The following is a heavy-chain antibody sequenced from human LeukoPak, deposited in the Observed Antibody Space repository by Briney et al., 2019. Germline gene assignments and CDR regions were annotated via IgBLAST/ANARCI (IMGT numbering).Heavy chain of an antibody. D-gene: IGHD6-13*01. Sequence: SETLSLTCAVYGGSFSGYYWSWIRQPPGKGLEWIGEINHSGSTNYNPSLKSRVTISVDTSKNQFSLKLSSVTAADTAVYYCARGWYSSSWYYYYYMDVWGKGTTVTVSS. CDR2: INHSGST. CDR3: ARGWYSSSWYYYYYMDV. CDR1: GGSFSGYY. V-gene: IGHV4-34*01. J-gene: IGHJ6*03.